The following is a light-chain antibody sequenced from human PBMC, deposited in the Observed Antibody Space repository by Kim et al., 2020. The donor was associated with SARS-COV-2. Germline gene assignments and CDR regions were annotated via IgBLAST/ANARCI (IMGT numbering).Light chain of an antibody. Sequence: EVVLTQSPGTLSLSPGDRATLSCRASQSVSSSYLAWYQQKPGQAPKLLIYDASSRATGIPDRFSGSGSGTDFTLTIGRLEPEDVAMYYCQQFGNSRGTFGQGTKVDIK. CDR3: QQFGNSRGT. CDR2: DAS. CDR1: QSVSSSY. J-gene: IGKJ1*01. V-gene: IGKV3-20*01.